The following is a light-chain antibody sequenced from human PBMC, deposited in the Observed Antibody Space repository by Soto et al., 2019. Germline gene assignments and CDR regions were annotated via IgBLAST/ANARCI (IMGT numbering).Light chain of an antibody. CDR3: SSYTSSSTRV. V-gene: IGLV2-14*03. Sequence: QSVLTQPASVSGSPGQSITISCTGTSSDVGAYDYVSWYQQHPDKPPKLMIYEVSNRPSGVSNRFSGSKCVNTATLTISGLQADVEADYYCSSYTSSSTRVFGTGTKGTVL. CDR2: EVS. J-gene: IGLJ1*01. CDR1: SSDVGAYDY.